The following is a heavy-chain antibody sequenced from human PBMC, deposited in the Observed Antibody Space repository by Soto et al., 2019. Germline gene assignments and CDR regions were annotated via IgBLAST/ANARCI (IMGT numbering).Heavy chain of an antibody. CDR3: ARAFCSTITCYGWFDP. CDR1: GYVFIGYY. D-gene: IGHD2-2*01. V-gene: IGHV1-2*02. Sequence: QVQLVQSGAEVKKPGASVKVSCKASGYVFIGYYIHWVRQAPGQGLEWMGWINPNSGDTNYAQKFQGRVTMTRDTSISTVSMDLSSLRSDDTAVYYCARAFCSTITCYGWFDPWGQGTLVTVSS. J-gene: IGHJ5*02. CDR2: INPNSGDT.